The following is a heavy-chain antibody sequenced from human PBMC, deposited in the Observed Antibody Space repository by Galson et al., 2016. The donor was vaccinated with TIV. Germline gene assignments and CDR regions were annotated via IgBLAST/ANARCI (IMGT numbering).Heavy chain of an antibody. CDR1: GFIFDYYS. J-gene: IGHJ4*02. Sequence: SLRLSCAASGFIFDYYSMHWVRQAPGKGLEWVAVISHDGIEIYYSDSVKGRFTISRDNSKNTLSLQMNSLGTEDTAVYYCAKDPRIYGDYLLAYFDYWGQGTLVTVSS. CDR2: ISHDGIEI. D-gene: IGHD4-17*01. CDR3: AKDPRIYGDYLLAYFDY. V-gene: IGHV3-30*18.